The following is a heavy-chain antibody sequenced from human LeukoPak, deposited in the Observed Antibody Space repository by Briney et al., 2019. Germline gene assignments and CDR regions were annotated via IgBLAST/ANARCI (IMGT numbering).Heavy chain of an antibody. D-gene: IGHD4-11*01. J-gene: IGHJ4*02. CDR3: ARDTSNWSAFDY. CDR2: INPNSGDT. CDR1: EYTFTGYS. V-gene: IGHV1-2*06. Sequence: GASVKVSCKASEYTFTGYSVHWVRQAPGQGREWMGRINPNSGDTYYSQKFQGRVSLTRDTSITSAYMELSRLRSDDTAIYYCARDTSNWSAFDYWGQGTLVTVSS.